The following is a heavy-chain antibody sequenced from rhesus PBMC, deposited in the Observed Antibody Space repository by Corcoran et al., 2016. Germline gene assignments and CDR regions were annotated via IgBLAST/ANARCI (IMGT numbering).Heavy chain of an antibody. CDR3: ARGQGDLDY. V-gene: IGHV4S11*01. CDR2: IYGRGRST. J-gene: IGHJ4*01. CDR1: GGSISSNY. D-gene: IGHD3-34*01. Sequence: QVQLQESGPGLVKPLETLSPTCAVPGGSISSNYWSWIRQPPGKGLEWIGYIYGRGRSTNYSPYLKSRVTLSVDTSKTQLSRKLSAVTAADTAVYYCARGQGDLDYWGQGVLVTVSS.